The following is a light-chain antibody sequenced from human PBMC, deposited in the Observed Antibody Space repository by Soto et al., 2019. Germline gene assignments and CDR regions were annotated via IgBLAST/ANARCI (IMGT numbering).Light chain of an antibody. CDR1: QSVSSDY. V-gene: IGKV3-20*01. CDR3: QQYGSSGRT. J-gene: IGKJ1*01. CDR2: GAS. Sequence: EIVLTQSPNTLSLSPGERATLSCRASQSVSSDYLVWYQQKPGQAPRLLIYGASSRATGIPDRFSGSGSGTDFTLTISRLEPEDFAVYYCQQYGSSGRTFGQGTKVDIK.